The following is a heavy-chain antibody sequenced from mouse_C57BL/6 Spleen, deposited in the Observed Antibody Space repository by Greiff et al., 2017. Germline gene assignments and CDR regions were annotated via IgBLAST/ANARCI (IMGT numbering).Heavy chain of an antibody. CDR3: ARNNDYDGYAMDY. CDR2: IWTGGGT. J-gene: IGHJ4*01. Sequence: VQLQESGPGLVAPSQCLSITCTVSGFSLTSYAISWVRQPPGKGLEWLGVIWTGGGTNYNSALKSRLSISKDNSKSHVFLKMNSLQTDDTARDYCARNNDYDGYAMDYWGQGTSVTVSS. CDR1: GFSLTSYA. D-gene: IGHD2-4*01. V-gene: IGHV2-9-1*01.